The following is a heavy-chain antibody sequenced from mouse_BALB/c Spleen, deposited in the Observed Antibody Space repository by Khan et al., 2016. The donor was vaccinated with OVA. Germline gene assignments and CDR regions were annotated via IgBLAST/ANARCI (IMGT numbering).Heavy chain of an antibody. D-gene: IGHD1-1*01. CDR2: ILPGSGSS. J-gene: IGHJ2*01. CDR1: GYTFSSYW. Sequence: QVQLQQSGAELMKPGASVKISCKATGYTFSSYWLEWVKQRPGHGLEWIGEILPGSGSSNYNEKFKGKATLTADISSKTTYLQLSSLTSKDSAVYYSARVNYGRRDYFDYWGQGTTLTVSS. V-gene: IGHV1-9*01. CDR3: ARVNYGRRDYFDY.